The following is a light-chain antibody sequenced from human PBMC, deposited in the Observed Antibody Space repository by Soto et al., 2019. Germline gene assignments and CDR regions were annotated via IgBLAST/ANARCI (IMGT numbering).Light chain of an antibody. Sequence: EIVMTQSPATLSVSPGERDTLSCRASQSVSSNLAWYQQKPGQAPRLLIYGASTRATGITARFSGSGSGTEFTLTISSLQSEDFAVYYCQHYNNWPRTFGQGTKVEIK. CDR1: QSVSSN. CDR3: QHYNNWPRT. J-gene: IGKJ1*01. V-gene: IGKV3-15*01. CDR2: GAS.